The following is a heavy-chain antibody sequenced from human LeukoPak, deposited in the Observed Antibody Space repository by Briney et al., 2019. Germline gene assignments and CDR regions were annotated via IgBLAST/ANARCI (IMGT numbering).Heavy chain of an antibody. V-gene: IGHV3-30*18. Sequence: GGSLRLSCAASGFTFSSHGMHWVRQAPGKGLEWVGVISYDGNNQYTADSVKGRFTISRDNSKNTLYLHMNSLIPEDTASYYCAKDRFYHDSNGYSNWGQGTLVTVSS. J-gene: IGHJ4*02. CDR3: AKDRFYHDSNGYSN. CDR1: GFTFSSHG. CDR2: ISYDGNNQ. D-gene: IGHD3-22*01.